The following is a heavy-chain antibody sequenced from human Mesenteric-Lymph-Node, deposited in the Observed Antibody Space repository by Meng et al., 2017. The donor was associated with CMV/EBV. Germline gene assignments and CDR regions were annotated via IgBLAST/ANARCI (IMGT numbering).Heavy chain of an antibody. D-gene: IGHD3-22*01. Sequence: GRSLRLSCAASGFTVSINYMSWVRQAPGKGLEWVSLIYTDGRTFYADSVKGRFTVSRDNSKNTVFLQMDSLRAEDTAVYYCARDTREYYFDGSSYYYGLDVWGQGTTVTVSS. CDR2: IYTDGRT. J-gene: IGHJ6*02. CDR3: ARDTREYYFDGSSYYYGLDV. CDR1: GFTVSINY. V-gene: IGHV3-53*01.